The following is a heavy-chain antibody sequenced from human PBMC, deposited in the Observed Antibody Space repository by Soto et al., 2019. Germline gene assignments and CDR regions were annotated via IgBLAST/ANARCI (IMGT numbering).Heavy chain of an antibody. D-gene: IGHD6-13*01. V-gene: IGHV3-23*01. J-gene: IGHJ5*02. CDR3: AKHAAAAAPAS. CDR2: ISGSGGGT. CDR1: GFTFSSYA. Sequence: EVQLLESGGGLVQPGGSLRLSCAASGFTFSSYAMSWVRQAPGKGLEWVSLISGSGGGTSYADSVKGRFTISRDNAKITLYLQTISLRAEDTAVYYCAKHAAAAAPASWGQGTLVTVYS.